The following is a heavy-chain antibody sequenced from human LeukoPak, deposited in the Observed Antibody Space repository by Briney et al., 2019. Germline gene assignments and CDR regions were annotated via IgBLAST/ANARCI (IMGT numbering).Heavy chain of an antibody. CDR1: GGSFSGYY. J-gene: IGHJ4*02. Sequence: SETLSLTCAVYGGSFSGYYWSWIRQPPGKGLEWIGEINHSGSTNYNPSIKSRVTISVDPSKHQYSLKLSSVTAADTAVYYCARDPYRFGSSAPFDYWGQGTLVTVSS. D-gene: IGHD3-10*01. CDR3: ARDPYRFGSSAPFDY. CDR2: INHSGST. V-gene: IGHV4-34*01.